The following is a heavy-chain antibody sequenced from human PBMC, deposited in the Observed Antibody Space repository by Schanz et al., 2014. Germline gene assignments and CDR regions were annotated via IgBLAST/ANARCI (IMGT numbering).Heavy chain of an antibody. Sequence: EVQLLESGGGLVEPGGSLRLSCATSGFSLDIFAVSWVRQAPGKGLEWVSFIYIGGNTYYADSVKGRFTISRDNSKNTVYIQMNSLRAEDTGLYFCARGGSGSHYRLDYWGQGTLXTVSS. J-gene: IGHJ4*02. CDR3: ARGGSGSHYRLDY. CDR2: IYIGGNT. V-gene: IGHV3-66*01. D-gene: IGHD1-26*01. CDR1: GFSLDIFA.